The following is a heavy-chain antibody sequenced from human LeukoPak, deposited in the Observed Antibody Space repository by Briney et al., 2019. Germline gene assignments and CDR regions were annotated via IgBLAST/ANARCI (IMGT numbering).Heavy chain of an antibody. CDR1: GFTFSSYS. CDR2: ISSSSSTI. Sequence: GGSLRLSCAASGFTFSSYSMNWVRQAPGKGLEWVSYISSSSSTIYYADSVKGRFTISRDNAKNSLYLQMNSLRAEDTAVYYCARALRYFDWLSTSPEYNWFDPWGQGTLVIVSS. J-gene: IGHJ5*02. D-gene: IGHD3-9*01. CDR3: ARALRYFDWLSTSPEYNWFDP. V-gene: IGHV3-48*01.